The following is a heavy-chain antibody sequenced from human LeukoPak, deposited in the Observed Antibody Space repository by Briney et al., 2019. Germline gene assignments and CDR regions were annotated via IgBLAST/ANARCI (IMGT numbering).Heavy chain of an antibody. D-gene: IGHD3-9*01. V-gene: IGHV3-23*01. J-gene: IGHJ4*02. CDR1: GFTFNSYA. CDR2: LIGSGGTT. Sequence: GGSLRLSCAASGFTFNSYAISWVRLAPGKGLEWVSALIGSGGTTYYADSVKGRFTISRDNSRNTLYLQMNSLRAEDTAVYYCAKHLTDYYMTFDYWGQGTLVPVSS. CDR3: AKHLTDYYMTFDY.